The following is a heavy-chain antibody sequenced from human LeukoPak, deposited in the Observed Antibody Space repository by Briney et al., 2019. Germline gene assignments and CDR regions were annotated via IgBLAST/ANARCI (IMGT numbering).Heavy chain of an antibody. CDR2: ISASGDTT. CDR3: AKDLSYSSTWRTADY. Sequence: GGSLRLSCAASGLTFSTYTMNWVRQAPGEGLEWVSVISASGDTTYYADSVRGRFTIFRDNSKNALYLQMNSLRAEDTAVYYCAKDLSYSSTWRTADYWGQGTLVTVSS. D-gene: IGHD6-13*01. J-gene: IGHJ4*02. CDR1: GLTFSTYT. V-gene: IGHV3-23*01.